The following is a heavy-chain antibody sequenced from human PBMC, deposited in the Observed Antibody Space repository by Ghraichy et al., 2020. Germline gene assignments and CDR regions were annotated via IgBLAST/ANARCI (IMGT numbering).Heavy chain of an antibody. Sequence: GGSLRLSCAASGFFFSSYSMNWVRQAPGKGLEWVSYISSDGGAIYYADSVKGRFTISRDNAKNSVSLQINGLRDEDTAVYYCARGAPRLEYWGQGTLVTV. J-gene: IGHJ4*02. V-gene: IGHV3-48*02. CDR2: ISSDGGAI. CDR1: GFFFSSYS. CDR3: ARGAPRLEY.